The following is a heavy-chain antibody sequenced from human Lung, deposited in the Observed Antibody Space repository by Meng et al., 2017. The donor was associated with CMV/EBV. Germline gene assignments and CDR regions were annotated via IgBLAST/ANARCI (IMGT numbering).Heavy chain of an antibody. J-gene: IGHJ3*02. CDR1: GFTFGDYA. CDR3: AKDRRYCSRTGTRAFDI. V-gene: IGHV3-23*01. Sequence: GGSLRLXXAASGFTFGDYAMSWVRQAPGKGPEWVSAISGDSVTTNYADSVKGRFTISRDNSRNTLDLQMNSLRAEDTAVYYCAKDRRYCSRTGTRAFDIWGQGTXVTVSS. D-gene: IGHD2-2*01. CDR2: ISGDSVTT.